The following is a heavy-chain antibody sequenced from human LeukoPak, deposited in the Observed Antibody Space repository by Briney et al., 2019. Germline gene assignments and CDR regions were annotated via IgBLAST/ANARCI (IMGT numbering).Heavy chain of an antibody. J-gene: IGHJ4*02. Sequence: GGSLRLSCAASGFTFSSYSMNWVRQAPGKGLEWVSSISSSSSYIYYADSVKGRFTISRDNAKNSLHLQMNSLRAEDAAVYYCARDGQTGTTVYWGQGTLVTVSS. CDR1: GFTFSSYS. V-gene: IGHV3-21*01. CDR2: ISSSSSYI. D-gene: IGHD1-7*01. CDR3: ARDGQTGTTVY.